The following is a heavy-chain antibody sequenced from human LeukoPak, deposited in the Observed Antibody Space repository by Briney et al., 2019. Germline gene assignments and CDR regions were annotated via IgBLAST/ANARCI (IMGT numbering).Heavy chain of an antibody. CDR1: GFTFSSYG. Sequence: GGSLRLSCAASGFTFSSYGMHWVRQAPGKGLEWVAFIRYDGSNKNYADSVKGRFTISRDNSKNTLYLQMNSLRAEDTAVYYCAKDYAGSFRDGYIYWGQGTLVTVSS. D-gene: IGHD5-24*01. CDR3: AKDYAGSFRDGYIY. J-gene: IGHJ4*02. CDR2: IRYDGSNK. V-gene: IGHV3-30*02.